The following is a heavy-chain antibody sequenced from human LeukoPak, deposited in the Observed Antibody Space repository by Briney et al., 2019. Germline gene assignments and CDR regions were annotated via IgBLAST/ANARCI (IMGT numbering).Heavy chain of an antibody. J-gene: IGHJ4*02. CDR3: ARRIAVAGKRYYFDY. CDR2: IIPIFGTA. CDR1: GGTFSSYA. D-gene: IGHD6-19*01. Sequence: ASVKVSCKASGGTFSSYAISWVRQAPGQGLEWMGGIIPIFGTANYAQKFQGRVTITADESTSTAYMELSSLRSEDTAVYYCARRIAVAGKRYYFDYWGQGTLVTVSS. V-gene: IGHV1-69*01.